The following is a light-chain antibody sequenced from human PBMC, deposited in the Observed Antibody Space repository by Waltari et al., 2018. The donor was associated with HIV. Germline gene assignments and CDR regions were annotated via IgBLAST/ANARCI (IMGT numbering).Light chain of an antibody. CDR3: QQRSNWPPET. Sequence: EIVLTQSPATLSLSPGERATLSCRASQSVSNSLAWYQQKPGQSPRLLIFDASTRATGIPARFSGSGSGSDFTLTISSLEPEDSAVYYCQQRSNWPPETFGQGTKLEIK. V-gene: IGKV3-11*01. CDR2: DAS. CDR1: QSVSNS. J-gene: IGKJ2*01.